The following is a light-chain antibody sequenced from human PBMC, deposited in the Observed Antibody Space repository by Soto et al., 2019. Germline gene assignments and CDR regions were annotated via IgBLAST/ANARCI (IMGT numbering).Light chain of an antibody. CDR2: DVS. Sequence: IVLTQSPATLSWSPGKRPTLSCGASQNISNYLIWYQQKPGQAPRLLIYDVSNRAAGIPARFSGSGSGTDFTLTISSLEPEDFAVYYCQQRGNWPRTFGQGTMVDIK. J-gene: IGKJ1*01. CDR1: QNISNY. V-gene: IGKV3-11*01. CDR3: QQRGNWPRT.